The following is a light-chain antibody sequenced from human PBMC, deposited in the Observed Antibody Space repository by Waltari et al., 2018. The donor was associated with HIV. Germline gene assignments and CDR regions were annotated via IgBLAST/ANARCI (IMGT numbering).Light chain of an antibody. CDR2: SNN. V-gene: IGLV1-44*01. CDR3: AAWDDSLTGRV. J-gene: IGLJ3*02. CDR1: SPNIGSNT. Sequence: QSVLTQPPSASGTPGQRVTISCSGSSPNIGSNTVNWYQQVPGTAPQLLIFSNNQRPSGVPARFSGSKSGASASLAISGLQSEDEADYYCAAWDDSLTGRVFGGGTKLTVL.